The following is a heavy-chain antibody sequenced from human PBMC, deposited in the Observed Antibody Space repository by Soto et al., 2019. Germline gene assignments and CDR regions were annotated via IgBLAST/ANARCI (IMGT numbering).Heavy chain of an antibody. CDR1: GYTFTGYA. V-gene: IGHV1-3*01. CDR3: ARGYCSSTSCQYYFDF. Sequence: AASVKVSCKASGYTFTGYAIHWVRQAPGQRHEWMGWINGGNGDTKYSQKFQGRVTITRDTSASTAYMELTSLGSEDTAVYHCARGYCSSTSCQYYFDFWGQGTLVTAPQ. CDR2: INGGNGDT. D-gene: IGHD2-2*01. J-gene: IGHJ4*02.